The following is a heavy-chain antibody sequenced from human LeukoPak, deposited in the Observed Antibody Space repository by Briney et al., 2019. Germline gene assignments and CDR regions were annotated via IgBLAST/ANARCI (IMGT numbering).Heavy chain of an antibody. CDR1: GGSISSTSYY. D-gene: IGHD2-8*01. V-gene: IGHV4-39*07. CDR3: AETNTQDWFDP. J-gene: IGHJ5*02. CDR2: IYYSGET. Sequence: SETLSLTCRVSGGSISSTSYYWGWIRQPPGKGLEWIASIYYSGETFYNPSLESRVAISVDTSNNEVFLDLYSVTAADTAMYYCAETNTQDWFDPWGRGTLVTVSS.